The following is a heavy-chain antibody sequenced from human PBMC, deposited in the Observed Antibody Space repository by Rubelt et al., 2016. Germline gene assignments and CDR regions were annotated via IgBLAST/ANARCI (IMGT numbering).Heavy chain of an antibody. CDR2: ISAYNGNT. D-gene: IGHD2-2*01. CDR3: ARGYCSSANCLFNWFDP. Sequence: QVQLVQSGAEVKKPGASVQVSCKASGYTFTSYGISWVRQAPGQGLEWMGWISAYNGNTNYAKKLQGRVTMTTDTATSTADMELRSLGADDTAVYYCARGYCSSANCLFNWFDPWGQGTLVTVSS. J-gene: IGHJ5*02. CDR1: GYTFTSYG. V-gene: IGHV1-18*01.